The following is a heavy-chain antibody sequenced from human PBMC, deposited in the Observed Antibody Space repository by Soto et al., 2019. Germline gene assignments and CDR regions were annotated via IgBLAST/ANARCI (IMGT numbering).Heavy chain of an antibody. J-gene: IGHJ4*02. CDR2: IYYSGST. CDR1: GGSISSYY. D-gene: IGHD4-17*01. V-gene: IGHV4-59*08. CDR3: ARQQVTTVLDY. Sequence: SETLSLTCTVSGGSISSYYWSWIRQPPGKGLEWIGYIYYSGSTNYNPSLKSRVTISVDTSKNQFSLKLSSVTAADTAVYYCARQQVTTVLDYWGQGTLVTVSS.